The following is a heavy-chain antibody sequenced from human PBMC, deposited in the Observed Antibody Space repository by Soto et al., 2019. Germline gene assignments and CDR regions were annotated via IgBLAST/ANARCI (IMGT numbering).Heavy chain of an antibody. V-gene: IGHV4-59*01. CDR3: ARDKGRYDSGMDV. J-gene: IGHJ6*02. CDR1: GGSISSYY. Sequence: ASETLSLTCTVSGGSISSYYWSWIRQPPGKGLEWIGYTFYSGSTKYNPSLKSRATISVDRSKTHFSLNLSSVTAADTAVYYCARDKGRYDSGMDVWGQGTTVTVSS. CDR2: TFYSGST. D-gene: IGHD3-9*01.